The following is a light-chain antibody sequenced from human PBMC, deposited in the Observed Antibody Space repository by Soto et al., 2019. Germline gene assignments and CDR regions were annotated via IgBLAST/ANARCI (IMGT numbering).Light chain of an antibody. J-gene: IGKJ4*01. V-gene: IGKV3D-15*01. Sequence: EIVLTQSPGTLSLSPGERATLSCRVSQSVSNNYLAWYQQKPGQAPRLLIYDASTRATGIPARFSGSQSGTEFTLTISSLLSEDFAVYSCQQYNNWPLTFGGGTKVDIK. CDR2: DAS. CDR3: QQYNNWPLT. CDR1: QSVSNN.